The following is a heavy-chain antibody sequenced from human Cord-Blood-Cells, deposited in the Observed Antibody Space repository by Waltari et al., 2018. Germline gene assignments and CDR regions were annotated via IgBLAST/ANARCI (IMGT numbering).Heavy chain of an antibody. Sequence: EVQLVESGGGLVKPGGSLRLSCAAPGFPFSNAWMSWARQAPGKGVEWVGRIKSKTDGGTTDYAAPVKGRFTISRDDSKNTLYLQMNSLKTEDTAVYYCTTGEVDAFDIWGQGTMVTVSS. V-gene: IGHV3-15*01. CDR3: TTGEVDAFDI. CDR1: GFPFSNAW. D-gene: IGHD1-26*01. J-gene: IGHJ3*02. CDR2: IKSKTDGGTT.